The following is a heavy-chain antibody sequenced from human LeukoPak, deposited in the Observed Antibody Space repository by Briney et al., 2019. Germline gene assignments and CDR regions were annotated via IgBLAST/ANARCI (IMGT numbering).Heavy chain of an antibody. J-gene: IGHJ6*03. Sequence: SETLSLTCAVYSGSFSGYYWSWIRQPPGKGLEWIGEITHSGSTNYNPSLKSRITISVDTSKNQFSLNLTSVTAADTAVYYCARLYYKFYYYYMDVWGKGTTVTISS. D-gene: IGHD3-10*01. CDR3: ARLYYKFYYYYMDV. CDR2: ITHSGST. CDR1: SGSFSGYY. V-gene: IGHV4-34*01.